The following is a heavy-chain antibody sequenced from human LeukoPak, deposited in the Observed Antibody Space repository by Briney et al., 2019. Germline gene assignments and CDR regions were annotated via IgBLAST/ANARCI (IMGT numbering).Heavy chain of an antibody. V-gene: IGHV3-30*04. CDR1: GFTFSSYA. J-gene: IGHJ4*02. D-gene: IGHD5-24*01. CDR3: ASSRDGYNYRDY. CDR2: ISYDGSNK. Sequence: GGSLRLSCAASGFTFSSYAMHWVRQAPGKGLEWVAVISYDGSNKYYADSVKGRFTISRDNSKNTLYLQMNSLRAEDTAVYYCASSRDGYNYRDYWGQGTLVTVSS.